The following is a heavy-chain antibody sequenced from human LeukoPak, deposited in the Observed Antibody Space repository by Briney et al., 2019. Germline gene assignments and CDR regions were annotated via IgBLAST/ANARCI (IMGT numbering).Heavy chain of an antibody. V-gene: IGHV3-74*01. CDR3: AKSDWFDP. J-gene: IGHJ5*02. CDR2: IKNDGSIA. Sequence: GESLRLSCATSGFTFNNYWMSWLRQAPGKGLVWVSRIKNDGSIATSADSVKGRFTISRDNARNTLYLQMNSLRVDDTAVYSCAKSDWFDPWGRGTLVTVSS. CDR1: GFTFNNYW.